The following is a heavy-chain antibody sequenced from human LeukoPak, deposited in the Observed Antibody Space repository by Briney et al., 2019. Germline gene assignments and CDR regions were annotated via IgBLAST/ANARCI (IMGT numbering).Heavy chain of an antibody. J-gene: IGHJ4*02. CDR3: ARDLYCTNGVCQYRFGTLDY. Sequence: GGSLRLSCAASGFTFSSYTMNWVRQAPGKGLEWVSYISSSSTTIYYADSVKGRFTISRDNAKNSLYLQMNSLRAEDTAVYYCARDLYCTNGVCQYRFGTLDYWGQGTLVTVSS. D-gene: IGHD2-8*01. V-gene: IGHV3-48*04. CDR1: GFTFSSYT. CDR2: ISSSSTTI.